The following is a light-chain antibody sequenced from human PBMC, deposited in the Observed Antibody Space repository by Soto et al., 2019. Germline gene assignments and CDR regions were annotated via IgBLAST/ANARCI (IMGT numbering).Light chain of an antibody. Sequence: EIVLTQVPGTLSLSPGQGATLSCRASQSVRSTCLAWYQQKPGQAPRLLIYGASSRAASIPDRFSGSGSGTDFTLTISRLEPEDFVVYYCQGCNNSPWTFGQGTKVEIK. V-gene: IGKV3-20*01. CDR3: QGCNNSPWT. CDR2: GAS. CDR1: QSVRSTC. J-gene: IGKJ1*01.